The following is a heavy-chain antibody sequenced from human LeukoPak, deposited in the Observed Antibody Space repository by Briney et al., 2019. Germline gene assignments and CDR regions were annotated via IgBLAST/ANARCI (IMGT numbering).Heavy chain of an antibody. CDR1: GFTFSSYS. Sequence: PGGSVRLSCAASGFTFSSYSMKGLRPAQGHGLVGVSSLSSSSSYIDYEDSVKGRFTISRDNAKNSLYLQMNSLRAEDTAVYYCARVHYGSGKSSDYWGQGTLVTVSS. CDR2: LSSSSSYI. V-gene: IGHV3-21*01. D-gene: IGHD3-10*01. CDR3: ARVHYGSGKSSDY. J-gene: IGHJ4*02.